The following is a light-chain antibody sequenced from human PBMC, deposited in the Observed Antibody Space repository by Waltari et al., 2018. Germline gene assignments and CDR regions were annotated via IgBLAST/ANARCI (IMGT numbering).Light chain of an antibody. Sequence: AIQMTQSPSSLSASVGDRVTISCRASQGIGNDLGWYQQKPGTAPKLLIYAASTLQSGFPSRFSGSGSGTDFTLTISSLQPEDFATYYCLQDYKYPRTFGQGTKVEIK. CDR3: LQDYKYPRT. CDR1: QGIGND. J-gene: IGKJ1*01. V-gene: IGKV1-6*02. CDR2: AAS.